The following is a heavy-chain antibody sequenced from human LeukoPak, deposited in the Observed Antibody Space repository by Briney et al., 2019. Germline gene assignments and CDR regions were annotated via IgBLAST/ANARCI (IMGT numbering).Heavy chain of an antibody. V-gene: IGHV3-23*01. CDR1: GFTFSSYA. CDR3: AKEPTRYYGGNSGAEYFQH. J-gene: IGHJ1*01. CDR2: ISGSGGST. Sequence: GGSLRLSCAASGFTFSSYAMSWVRQAPGKGLEWVSAISGSGGSTYYAESVKGRFTISRDNSKNTLYLQMNSLRAEDTAVYYCAKEPTRYYGGNSGAEYFQHWGQGTLVTVSS. D-gene: IGHD4-23*01.